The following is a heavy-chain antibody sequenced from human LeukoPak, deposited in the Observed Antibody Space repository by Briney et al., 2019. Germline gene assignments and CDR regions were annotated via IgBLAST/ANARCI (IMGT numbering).Heavy chain of an antibody. CDR3: ARLYSSGWYAIGAFDI. V-gene: IGHV1-2*02. CDR2: INPNSGGT. CDR1: GGTFSSYA. Sequence: ASVKVSCKASGGTFSSYAISWVRQAPGQGLEWMGWINPNSGGTNYAQKFQGRVTMTRDTSISTAYMELSRLRSDDTAVYYCARLYSSGWYAIGAFDIWGQGTMVTVSS. D-gene: IGHD6-19*01. J-gene: IGHJ3*02.